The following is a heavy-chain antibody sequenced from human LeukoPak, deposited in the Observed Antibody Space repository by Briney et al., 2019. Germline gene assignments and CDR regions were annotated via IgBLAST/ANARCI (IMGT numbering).Heavy chain of an antibody. CDR1: GGTFSSYA. CDR3: ARESAILSGPFDY. Sequence: GASVKVSCKASGGTFSSYAISWVRQAPGQGLEWMGGIIPIFGTANYAQKFQGRVTITTDESTGTAYMELSSLRSEDTAVYYCARESAILSGPFDYWGQGTLVTVSS. J-gene: IGHJ4*02. D-gene: IGHD5-12*01. CDR2: IIPIFGTA. V-gene: IGHV1-69*05.